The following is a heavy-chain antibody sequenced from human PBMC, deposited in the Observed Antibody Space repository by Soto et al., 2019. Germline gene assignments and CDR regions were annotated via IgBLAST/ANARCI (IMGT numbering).Heavy chain of an antibody. CDR1: GYTLTELS. CDR3: ARKTRGSGYSSGWTLFDY. D-gene: IGHD6-19*01. J-gene: IGHJ4*02. Sequence: ASVKVSCKVSGYTLTELSMHWVRQAPGKGLEWMGGFDPEDGETIYAQKFQGRVTMTEDTSTDTAYMELSSLRSEDTAVYYCARKTRGSGYSSGWTLFDYWGQGTLVTVSS. V-gene: IGHV1-24*01. CDR2: FDPEDGET.